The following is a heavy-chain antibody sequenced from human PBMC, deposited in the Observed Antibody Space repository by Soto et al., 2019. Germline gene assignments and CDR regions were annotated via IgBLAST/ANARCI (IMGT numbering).Heavy chain of an antibody. CDR1: GGTFNTFA. V-gene: IGHV1-69*01. CDR3: ATSTSSSWQNDY. Sequence: QVQLEQSGAEVKKPGSSVKVSCKASGGTFNTFAISWVRQAPGQGLEWIGGIIPIFETANYAQRIQDRLTITADESTRTAYMELSRLTSDDTAIYFCATSTSSSWQNDYWGLGTLVVVSS. CDR2: IIPIFETA. D-gene: IGHD6-13*01. J-gene: IGHJ4*02.